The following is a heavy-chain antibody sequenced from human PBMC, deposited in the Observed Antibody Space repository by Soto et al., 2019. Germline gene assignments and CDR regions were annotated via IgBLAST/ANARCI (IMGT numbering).Heavy chain of an antibody. Sequence: EVQLVESGGGVVQPGGSLRLSCAASGFTFSSYWMHWVRQAPGKGLVLVSRINSDGSRTSYADSVKGRFTISRDNAKNTLELQMNSLRAEDTAVYYCARRNYYYYYGMDVWCQGTTVTVSS. V-gene: IGHV3-74*01. CDR2: INSDGSRT. CDR3: ARRNYYYYYGMDV. J-gene: IGHJ6*02. CDR1: GFTFSSYW.